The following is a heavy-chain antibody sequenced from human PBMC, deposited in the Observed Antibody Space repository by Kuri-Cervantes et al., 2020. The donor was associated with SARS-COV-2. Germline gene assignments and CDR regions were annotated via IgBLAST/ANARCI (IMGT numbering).Heavy chain of an antibody. D-gene: IGHD6-19*01. CDR3: ARRGAVAGTVPFFDY. CDR2: IYYSGST. V-gene: IGHV4-39*01. CDR1: GGSISSSSYY. Sequence: ESLKISCTVSGGSISSSSYYWGWIRQPPGKGLEWIGSIYYSGSTYYNPSLKSRVTISVDTSKNQFSLKLSSVTAADTAVYYCARRGAVAGTVPFFDYRGQGTLVTVSS. J-gene: IGHJ4*02.